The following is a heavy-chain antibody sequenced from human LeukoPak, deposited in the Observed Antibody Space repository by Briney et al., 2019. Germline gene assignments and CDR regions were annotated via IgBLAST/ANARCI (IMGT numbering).Heavy chain of an antibody. D-gene: IGHD6-13*01. CDR1: GGSISSGDYY. J-gene: IGHJ5*02. V-gene: IGHV4-31*03. CDR2: IYYSGST. CDR3: ARDLLAAAGNWFDP. Sequence: SETLSLTCTVSGGSISSGDYYWSWIRQHPGKGLEWIGYIYYSGSTYYNPSLKSRVTISVDTSKNQFSLKLSSVTAADTAVYYCARDLLAAAGNWFDPWGQGTLVTVSS.